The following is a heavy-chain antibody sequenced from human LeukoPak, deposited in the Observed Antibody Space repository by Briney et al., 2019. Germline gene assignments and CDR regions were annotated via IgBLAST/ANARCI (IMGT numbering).Heavy chain of an antibody. CDR2: IIPIFGTA. J-gene: IGHJ6*03. Sequence: ASVKVSCKASGGTVSSYAISWVRQAPGQGLEWMGGIIPIFGTANYAQKLQGRVTITAYKSTSTAYMELSSLRSEEKAVYYCASRPLYYYMDVWGKGTTVNVSS. V-gene: IGHV1-69*06. CDR3: ASRPLYYYMDV. CDR1: GGTVSSYA.